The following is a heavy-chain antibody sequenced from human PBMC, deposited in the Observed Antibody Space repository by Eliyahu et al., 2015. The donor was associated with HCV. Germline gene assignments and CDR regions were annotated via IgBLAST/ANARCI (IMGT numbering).Heavy chain of an antibody. CDR1: XXXITXYY. V-gene: IGHV4-59*01. CDR2: IHYXGST. CDR3: ASGGGGIAVAGTGGWFDP. D-gene: IGHD6-19*01. J-gene: IGHJ5*02. Sequence: QVQLQESGPGLVQPSETLSLXCTVSXXXITXYYWSWXRQPPGKGLEWIGYIHYXGSTHHTPPLKXRVTISVDTSKNQFSLKLTSVTAADTAVYYCASGGGGIAVAGTGGWFDPWGQGTLVTVSS.